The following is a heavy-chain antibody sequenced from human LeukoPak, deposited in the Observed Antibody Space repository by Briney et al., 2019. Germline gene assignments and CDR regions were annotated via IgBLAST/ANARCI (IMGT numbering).Heavy chain of an antibody. D-gene: IGHD1-26*01. CDR3: ARHGGSSLYYYYYMDV. CDR1: GGSFSGYY. Sequence: PSETLSLTCAVYGGSFSGYYWSWIRQPPGKGLEWIGEINHSGSTNYNPSLKSRVTISVDKSKNQFSLKLSSVTAADTAVYYCARHGGSSLYYYYYMDVWGKGTTVTISS. CDR2: INHSGST. J-gene: IGHJ6*03. V-gene: IGHV4-34*01.